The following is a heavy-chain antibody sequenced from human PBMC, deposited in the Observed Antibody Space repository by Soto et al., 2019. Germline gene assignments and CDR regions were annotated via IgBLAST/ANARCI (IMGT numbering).Heavy chain of an antibody. CDR1: AYSFTNNW. Sequence: GESLKISCKVSAYSFTNNWIGWVRQMPGKGLEWMGSIYHGDSDTTYSQSFQGQVTISADRSIDTAYLQWSSLKASDTAMYYCARVSLFCTNGVCQFDYWGQGTQVTVSS. CDR2: IYHGDSDT. D-gene: IGHD2-8*01. J-gene: IGHJ4*02. CDR3: ARVSLFCTNGVCQFDY. V-gene: IGHV5-51*01.